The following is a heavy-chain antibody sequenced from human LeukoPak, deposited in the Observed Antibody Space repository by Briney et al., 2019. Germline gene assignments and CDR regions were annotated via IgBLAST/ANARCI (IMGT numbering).Heavy chain of an antibody. D-gene: IGHD6-13*01. J-gene: IGHJ4*02. V-gene: IGHV3-11*01. Sequence: GGSLRLSCAASGFPFSDYYMSWIRQAPGKGLEWVSYISSSGSTIYYADSVKGRFTISRDNAKNSLYLQMNSLRAEDTAVYYCARDPPSGEQQLVGVYDYWGQGTLVTVSS. CDR2: ISSSGSTI. CDR3: ARDPPSGEQQLVGVYDY. CDR1: GFPFSDYY.